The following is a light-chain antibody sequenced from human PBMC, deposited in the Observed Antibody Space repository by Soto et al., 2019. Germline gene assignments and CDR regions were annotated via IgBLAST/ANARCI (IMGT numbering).Light chain of an antibody. V-gene: IGKV3-20*01. CDR1: QSVSSSY. CDR3: QQSGSSPQT. CDR2: GAS. J-gene: IGKJ1*01. Sequence: EIVLTKSAGPRSLSTREKDTLPCRASQSVSSSYLAWYQQRPGQAPRLLIYGASSRATGIPDRFSGSGSGTDFTLTISRLEPEDFGVYYCQQSGSSPQTFGQGTKVDIK.